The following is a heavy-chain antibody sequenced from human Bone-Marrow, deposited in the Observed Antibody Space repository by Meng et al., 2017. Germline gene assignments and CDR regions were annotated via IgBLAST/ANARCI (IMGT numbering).Heavy chain of an antibody. CDR2: IIPIFGTA. V-gene: IGHV1-69*06. J-gene: IGHJ4*02. D-gene: IGHD3-22*01. Sequence: QGQLVQSRAEVNKPGSSVKFSCKASGGTFSTYAISWVRQAPGQGLEWMGGIIPIFGTANYAQKFQGRVTITADKSTSTAYMELSSLRSEDTAVYYCARETHYYDSRYFDYWGQGTLVTVSS. CDR1: GGTFSTYA. CDR3: ARETHYYDSRYFDY.